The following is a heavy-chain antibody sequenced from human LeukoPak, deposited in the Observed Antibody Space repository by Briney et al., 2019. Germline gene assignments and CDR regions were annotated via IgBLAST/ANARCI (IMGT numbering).Heavy chain of an antibody. J-gene: IGHJ3*02. CDR2: IYYSGST. CDR1: GGSISSGGHY. CDR3: ASLDQLDDAFDI. D-gene: IGHD2-2*01. Sequence: PSQTLSLTCTVSGGSISSGGHYWSWIRQHPGKGLEWIGYIYYSGSTYYNPSLKSRVTISVDTSKNQFSLKLSSVTAADTAVYYCASLDQLDDAFDIWGQGTMVTVSS. V-gene: IGHV4-31*03.